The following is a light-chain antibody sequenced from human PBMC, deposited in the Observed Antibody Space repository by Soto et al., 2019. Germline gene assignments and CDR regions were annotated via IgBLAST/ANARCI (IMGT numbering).Light chain of an antibody. Sequence: EIVLTQSPGTLSLSPGERATLSCGASQSVTSSYLAWYQQKPGQAPRLLIYGASSRATGIPNMFSGSGSGTDFTLTISRLEPEEFAVYYCQQYGSSPRTFGQGTKLEIK. CDR1: QSVTSSY. J-gene: IGKJ2*01. CDR2: GAS. V-gene: IGKV3-20*01. CDR3: QQYGSSPRT.